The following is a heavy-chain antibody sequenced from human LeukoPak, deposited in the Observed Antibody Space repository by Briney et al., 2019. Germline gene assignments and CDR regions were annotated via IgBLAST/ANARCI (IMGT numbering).Heavy chain of an antibody. J-gene: IGHJ4*02. CDR3: ARDTYHGSGSLYFDY. CDR1: GFTFSSYE. D-gene: IGHD3-10*01. CDR2: ISSSSSTI. Sequence: GGSLRLSCAASGFTFSSYEMNWVRQAPGKGLEWVSYISSSSSTIYYADSVKGRFTISRDNAKNSLYLQMNSLRAEDTAVYYCARDTYHGSGSLYFDYWGQGTLDTVSS. V-gene: IGHV3-48*01.